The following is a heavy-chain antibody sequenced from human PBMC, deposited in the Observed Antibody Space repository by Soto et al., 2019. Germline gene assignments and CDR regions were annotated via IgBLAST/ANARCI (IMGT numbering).Heavy chain of an antibody. CDR3: ARALAAAGTVGWFDP. CDR2: IYHSGST. V-gene: IGHV4-30-2*01. D-gene: IGHD6-13*01. CDR1: GGSISSGGYS. J-gene: IGHJ5*02. Sequence: QLQLQESGSGLVKPSQTLSLTCAVSGGSISSGGYSWSWIRQPPGKGLEWIGYIYHSGSTYYNPSLKSRVTISVDRSKNQFSLKLSSVTAADTAVYYCARALAAAGTVGWFDPWGQGTLVTVSS.